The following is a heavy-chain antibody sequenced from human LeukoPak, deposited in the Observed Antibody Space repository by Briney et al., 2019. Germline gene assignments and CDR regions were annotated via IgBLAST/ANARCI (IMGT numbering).Heavy chain of an antibody. J-gene: IGHJ5*02. V-gene: IGHV1-69*06. D-gene: IGHD3-10*01. CDR2: IIPIFGTA. CDR1: GGTFSSYA. CDR3: ARGGAMVRGASHPKNWFDP. Sequence: SVKVSCKASGGTFSSYAISWVRQAPGQGLEWMGGIIPIFGTANYAQKFQGRVTITADKSTSTAYMELSSLRSEDTAVYYCARGGAMVRGASHPKNWFDPWGQGTLVTVSS.